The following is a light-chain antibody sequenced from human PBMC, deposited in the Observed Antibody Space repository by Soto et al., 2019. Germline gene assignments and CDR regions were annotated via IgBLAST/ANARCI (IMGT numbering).Light chain of an antibody. CDR3: GTWDSSLSAGV. J-gene: IGLJ3*02. V-gene: IGLV1-51*02. CDR2: END. CDR1: TSNIGNNY. Sequence: QSVLTQPPSVSAAPGQRVTISCSGSTSNIGNNYVAWYQQFPETAPKLLIYENDKRPSGTPDRFSGSKSGSSATLGITGLQTGDEADYYCGTWDSSLSAGVFGGGTKVTVL.